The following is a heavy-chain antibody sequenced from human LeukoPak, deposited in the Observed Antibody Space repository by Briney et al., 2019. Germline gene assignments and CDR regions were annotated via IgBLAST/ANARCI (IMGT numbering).Heavy chain of an antibody. CDR1: GFTFNNYA. CDR2: ISGRGGTT. CDR3: AKAPGYDFWSGYREYYFDY. Sequence: GGSLRLSCAASGFTFNNYAMTWVRQAPGKGLEWVSTISGRGGTTYYADSVKGRFTISRDNSKNTLYLQMNSLRAEVTAVYYCAKAPGYDFWSGYREYYFDYWGQGTLVTVSS. J-gene: IGHJ4*02. V-gene: IGHV3-23*01. D-gene: IGHD3-3*01.